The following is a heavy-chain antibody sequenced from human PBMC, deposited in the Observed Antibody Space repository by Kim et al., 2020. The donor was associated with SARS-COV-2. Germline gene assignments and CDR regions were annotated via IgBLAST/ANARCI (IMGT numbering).Heavy chain of an antibody. J-gene: IGHJ4*02. V-gene: IGHV3-7*01. Sequence: GGSLRLSCEASEFVFSDYWMRWVRQAPGKRLEWVANIKQDGSETNYLDSVKGRFTISRDNAKNSLYLQMNSLRAEDTAMYKCVRGGWYFEYWGQGTLVTV. CDR1: EFVFSDYW. D-gene: IGHD2-15*01. CDR2: IKQDGSET. CDR3: VRGGWYFEY.